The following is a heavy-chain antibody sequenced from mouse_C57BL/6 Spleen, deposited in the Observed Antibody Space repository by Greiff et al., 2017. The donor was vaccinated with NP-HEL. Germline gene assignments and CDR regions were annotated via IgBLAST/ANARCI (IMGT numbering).Heavy chain of an antibody. D-gene: IGHD4-1*01. CDR2: ISSGGSYT. Sequence: EVKLVESGGDLVKPGGSLKLSCAASGFTFSSYGMSWVRQTPDKRLEWVATISSGGSYTYYPDSVKGRFTISRDNAKNTLYLQMSSLKSEDTAMYYCAGTGTYYFDYWGQGTTLTVSS. V-gene: IGHV5-6*01. J-gene: IGHJ2*01. CDR1: GFTFSSYG. CDR3: AGTGTYYFDY.